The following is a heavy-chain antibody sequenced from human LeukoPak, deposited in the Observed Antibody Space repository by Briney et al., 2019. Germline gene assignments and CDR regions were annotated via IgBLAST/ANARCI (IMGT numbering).Heavy chain of an antibody. Sequence: GASVKVSCKASGYAFTGYYMHWVRQAPGQGLEWMGRINPNSGGTNYAQKFQGRITMTRDTSISTAYMELSRLRSDDTAVYYCSXXITMVRGVIQXXPDYWGQG. J-gene: IGHJ4*02. CDR2: INPNSGGT. CDR1: GYAFTGYY. CDR3: SXXITMVRGVIQXXPDY. V-gene: IGHV1-2*06. D-gene: IGHD3-10*01.